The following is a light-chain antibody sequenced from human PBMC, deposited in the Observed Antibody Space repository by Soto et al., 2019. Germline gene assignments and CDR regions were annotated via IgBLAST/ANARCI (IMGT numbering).Light chain of an antibody. CDR1: SSNIGSNS. J-gene: IGLJ2*01. CDR2: SSN. CDR3: AAWDDSLNGVV. Sequence: QSVLTQPPSASGTPGQRVTISCSGSSSNIGSNSVNWYQQLPGTAPKLLMYSSNQRPSGVPDRFAGSKSGTSASLAISGRQSEDEADYYCAAWDDSLNGVVFGGGTKVTVL. V-gene: IGLV1-44*01.